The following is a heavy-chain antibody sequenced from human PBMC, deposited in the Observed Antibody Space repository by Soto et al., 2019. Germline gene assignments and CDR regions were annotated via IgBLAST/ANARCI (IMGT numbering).Heavy chain of an antibody. CDR3: AKGPIQGYFDY. V-gene: IGHV6-1*01. Sequence: SQTLSLTCAISGDSVSSNSAAWNWIRLSPSRGLEWLARTYYRSRWYNDYAVSVRSRITVNPDTSKNQFSLQLTSVTPEDTAVYYCAKGPIQGYFDYWGQGTLVTVSS. CDR1: GDSVSSNSAA. D-gene: IGHD5-18*01. J-gene: IGHJ4*02. CDR2: TYYRSRWYN.